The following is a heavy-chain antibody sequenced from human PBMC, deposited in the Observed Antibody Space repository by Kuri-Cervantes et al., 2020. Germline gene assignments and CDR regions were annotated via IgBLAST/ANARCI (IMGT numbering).Heavy chain of an antibody. D-gene: IGHD3-3*01. CDR3: TTGSELQFLEWLSDY. CDR2: IKSKTDGGTT. CDR1: GFTFSNAW. Sequence: GESLKISCAASGFTFSNAWMSWVRQAPGKGLEWVGRIKSKTDGGTTDYAAPVKGRFTISRDDSKNTLYLQMNSLKTEDTAVYYCTTGSELQFLEWLSDYWGQGTLVTVSS. J-gene: IGHJ4*02. V-gene: IGHV3-15*01.